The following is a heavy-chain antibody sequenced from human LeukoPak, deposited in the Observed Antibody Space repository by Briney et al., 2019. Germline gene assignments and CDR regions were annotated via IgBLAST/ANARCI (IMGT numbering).Heavy chain of an antibody. CDR1: GGTFSSYA. J-gene: IGHJ3*02. CDR3: ARLLWFGERAFDI. Sequence: GASVKVSCKASGGTFSSYAISWVRQAPGQGLEWMGWINPNSGGTNYAQKFQGRVTMTRDTSISTAYMELSSLRSEDTAVYYCARLLWFGERAFDIWGQGTMVTVSS. CDR2: INPNSGGT. D-gene: IGHD3-10*01. V-gene: IGHV1-2*02.